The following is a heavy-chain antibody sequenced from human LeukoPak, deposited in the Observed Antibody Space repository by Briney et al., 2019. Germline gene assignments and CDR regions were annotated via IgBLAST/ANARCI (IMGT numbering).Heavy chain of an antibody. D-gene: IGHD1-26*01. V-gene: IGHV4-34*01. J-gene: IGHJ5*02. CDR2: INHSGDI. Sequence: SQTLSLTCGVYGESFSGFYWSWIRQTPGKGLQWIGEINHSGDINYNPSLESRVTISVDTSKRQFSLKLSSVTAADTAMYYCATPRVGATYWFDPWGQGTLVTVSS. CDR3: ATPRVGATYWFDP. CDR1: GESFSGFY.